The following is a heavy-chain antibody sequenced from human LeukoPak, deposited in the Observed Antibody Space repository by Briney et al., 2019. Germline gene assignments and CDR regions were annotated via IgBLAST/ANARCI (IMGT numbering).Heavy chain of an antibody. J-gene: IGHJ4*02. CDR3: ARVKDGYNYNPFDY. CDR1: GFTFSSYA. V-gene: IGHV3-30*03. CDR2: ISYDGSNK. D-gene: IGHD5-24*01. Sequence: GGSLRLSCAASGFTFSSYAMSWVRQAPGKGLEWVALISYDGSNKYYADSVKGRFTISRDKSKNTLYLQMNSLRAEDTAVYYCARVKDGYNYNPFDYWGQGTLVTVSS.